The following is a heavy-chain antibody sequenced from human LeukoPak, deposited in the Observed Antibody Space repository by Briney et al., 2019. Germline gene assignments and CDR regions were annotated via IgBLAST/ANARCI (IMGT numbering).Heavy chain of an antibody. CDR1: GFTFSTYS. D-gene: IGHD3-22*01. V-gene: IGHV3-23*01. CDR3: ANGGERGGYSVAHFDY. Sequence: GGSLSLTCSASGFTFSTYSRSWVRRAPGKGLEWVSNISGSGGSTYYADSGKGRFTLSRDNSKNTLYLQMNSLRAEDTAIYYCANGGERGGYSVAHFDYWGQGTLVTVSS. J-gene: IGHJ4*02. CDR2: ISGSGGST.